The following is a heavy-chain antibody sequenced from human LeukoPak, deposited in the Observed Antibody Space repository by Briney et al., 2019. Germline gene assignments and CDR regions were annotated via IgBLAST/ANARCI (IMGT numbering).Heavy chain of an antibody. Sequence: GGSLRLSCAASGFTVRSNYMSWLRQAPGKGLEWVALIYSGGTTYYADSVKGRFTISRDNSKNTLYLQMNSLRAEDTAVYYCASGEWPHDYWGQGTLVTVSS. V-gene: IGHV3-53*01. D-gene: IGHD3-10*01. CDR3: ASGEWPHDY. J-gene: IGHJ4*02. CDR1: GFTVRSNY. CDR2: IYSGGTT.